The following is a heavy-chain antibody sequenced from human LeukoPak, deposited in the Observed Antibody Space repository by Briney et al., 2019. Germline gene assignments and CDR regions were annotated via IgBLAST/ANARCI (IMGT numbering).Heavy chain of an antibody. CDR2: LNHSGST. V-gene: IGHV4-34*01. Sequence: SETLSLTCAVYGGSFSGYYWSWIGKPPGKGLEGIGELNHSGSTNYNPSLKSRVTISVDTSKNQFSLKLSSVTAADTAVYFCARGPRLYYYDSSGYYYYWGQGTLVTVSS. D-gene: IGHD3-22*01. CDR1: GGSFSGYY. J-gene: IGHJ4*02. CDR3: ARGPRLYYYDSSGYYYY.